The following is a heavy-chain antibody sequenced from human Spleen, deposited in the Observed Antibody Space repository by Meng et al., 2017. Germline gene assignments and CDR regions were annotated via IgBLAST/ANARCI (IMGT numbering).Heavy chain of an antibody. CDR2: IYSSGST. Sequence: VRHQESGHGLGNTTETLSLKCAVPGGSISNSYWSWIRHPAGKALEWIGRIYSSGSTNYNPSLKSRVTMSVDTSKNQFSLKLSSVTAADTAVYFCARGIRGDEQYFQEWGQGTLVTVSS. V-gene: IGHV4-4*07. CDR3: ARGIRGDEQYFQE. CDR1: GGSISNSY. J-gene: IGHJ1*01. D-gene: IGHD3-10*01.